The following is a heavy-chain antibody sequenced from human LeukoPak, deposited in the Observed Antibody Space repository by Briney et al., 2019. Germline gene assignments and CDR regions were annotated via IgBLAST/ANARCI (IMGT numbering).Heavy chain of an antibody. CDR1: GGSFSGYY. J-gene: IGHJ4*02. CDR3: ARGLSAIVY. D-gene: IGHD2-15*01. CDR2: INHSGST. V-gene: IGHV4-34*01. Sequence: SETLSLTCAVYGGSFSGYYWSWIRQPPGKGLEWIGVINHSGSTNYNPSLKSRVTISVDTSKNQFSLKLSSVTAADTAVYYCARGLSAIVYWGQGTLVTVSS.